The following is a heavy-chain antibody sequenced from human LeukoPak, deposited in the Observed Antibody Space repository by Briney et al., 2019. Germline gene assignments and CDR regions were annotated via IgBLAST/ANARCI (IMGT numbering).Heavy chain of an antibody. V-gene: IGHV3-11*06. CDR1: GFTFSDYY. CDR3: ARGGGGDSGYDSNFDY. D-gene: IGHD5-12*01. J-gene: IGHJ4*02. Sequence: GGSLRLSCAASGFTFSDYYMRWIRQAPGKGLEWVSYISSSSSYTNYADSVKGRFTISRDNAKNSLYLQMNSLRAEDTAVYYCARGGGGDSGYDSNFDYWGQGTLVTVSS. CDR2: ISSSSSYT.